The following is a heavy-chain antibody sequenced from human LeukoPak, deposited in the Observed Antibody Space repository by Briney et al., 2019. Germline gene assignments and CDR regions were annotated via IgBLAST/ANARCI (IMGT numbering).Heavy chain of an antibody. J-gene: IGHJ4*02. V-gene: IGHV3-43*02. Sequence: GGSLRLSCAASGSTFDDYAMPWVRQAPGKGLEWVSLISGDGGSTYYADSVKGRFTISRDNSKNSLYLQMNSLRTEDTALYHCAKDSPWLVQNYWGQGTLVTVSS. CDR1: GSTFDDYA. CDR3: AKDSPWLVQNY. CDR2: ISGDGGST. D-gene: IGHD6-19*01.